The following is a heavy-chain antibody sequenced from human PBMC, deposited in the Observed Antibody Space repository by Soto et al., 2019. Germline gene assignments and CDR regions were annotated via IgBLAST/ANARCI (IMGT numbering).Heavy chain of an antibody. Sequence: QVQLKESGPGLVKPSQTLSLTCTVSGGSISSGGQYWSWIRQHPGKGLEWIGYIYDSGSTYSNPSLRSRVTISVDTSKKQFSLKMRSVTAADTAVYYCARDAEEYYFDYWGQGTLVTVSS. J-gene: IGHJ4*02. CDR2: IYDSGST. CDR1: GGSISSGGQY. V-gene: IGHV4-31*03. CDR3: ARDAEEYYFDY.